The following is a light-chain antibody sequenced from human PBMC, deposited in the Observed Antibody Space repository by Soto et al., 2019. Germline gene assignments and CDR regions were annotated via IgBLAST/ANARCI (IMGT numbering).Light chain of an antibody. CDR2: YDD. CDR1: SSNIGNNA. Sequence: QSVLTQPPSVSEAPRQRVTISCSGSSSNIGNNAVNWYQQLPGKAPKLLMYYDDLLPSGVSDRFSGSKSGISASLAISGLQSEYEADYYCAAWDDSLNGYVFGTGTKLTVL. J-gene: IGLJ1*01. CDR3: AAWDDSLNGYV. V-gene: IGLV1-36*01.